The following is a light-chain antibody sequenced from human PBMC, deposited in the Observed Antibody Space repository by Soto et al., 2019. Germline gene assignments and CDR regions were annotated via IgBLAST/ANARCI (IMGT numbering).Light chain of an antibody. Sequence: AIQMTQSPSSLSASIGDRVTITCRASQGIRNNLDWYQQKPGQAPQLLINAASTLQSGVPSRFSGSESGRDFTLTISSLHPEDFATYYCLQDYYYPLSFGGGTKVEIK. CDR1: QGIRNN. V-gene: IGKV1-6*02. CDR2: AAS. J-gene: IGKJ4*01. CDR3: LQDYYYPLS.